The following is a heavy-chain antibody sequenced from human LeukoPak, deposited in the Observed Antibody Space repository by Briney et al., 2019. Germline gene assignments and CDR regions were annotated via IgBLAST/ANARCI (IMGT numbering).Heavy chain of an antibody. Sequence: SETLSLTCAVSGGSISSGGYYWSWIRQPPGKGLGWIGEINHSGSTNYNPSLKSRVTISVDTSKNQFSLKLSSVTAADTAVYYCARVYDILTGYFGYWGQGTLVTVSS. J-gene: IGHJ4*02. CDR1: GGSISSGGYY. V-gene: IGHV4-34*01. CDR3: ARVYDILTGYFGY. CDR2: INHSGST. D-gene: IGHD3-9*01.